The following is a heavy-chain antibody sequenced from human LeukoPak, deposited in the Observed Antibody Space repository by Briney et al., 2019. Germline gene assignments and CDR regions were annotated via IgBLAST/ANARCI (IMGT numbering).Heavy chain of an antibody. CDR3: ARGLWWGGNWFDP. CDR1: GFTFDDYG. Sequence: PGGSLRLSCAASGFTFDDYGMSWVRQAPGKGLEWVSGINWNGGSTGYADSVKGRFTISRDDATNSLYLQMNSLGAEDTALYYCARGLWWGGNWFDPWGQGTLVTVYS. J-gene: IGHJ5*02. CDR2: INWNGGST. D-gene: IGHD4/OR15-4a*01. V-gene: IGHV3-20*04.